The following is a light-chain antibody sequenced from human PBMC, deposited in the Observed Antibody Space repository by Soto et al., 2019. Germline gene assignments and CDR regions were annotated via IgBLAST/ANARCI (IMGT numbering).Light chain of an antibody. J-gene: IGKJ5*01. CDR2: DAS. V-gene: IGKV1-5*01. CDR3: QQLNFFPIT. CDR1: QTISSW. Sequence: DIQMTQSPSTLSGYVGDRVSITCRASQTISSWLAWYQQKPGKAPKLLIYDASSLESGVPSRFSGSGSGTEFTLTITSLQPEDFATYYCQQLNFFPITFGQGTRLEIK.